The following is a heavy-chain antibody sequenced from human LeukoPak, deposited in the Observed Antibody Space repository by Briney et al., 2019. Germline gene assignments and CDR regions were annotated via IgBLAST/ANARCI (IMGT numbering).Heavy chain of an antibody. CDR2: IYYSGST. V-gene: IGHV4-39*07. CDR1: GGSISSSSYY. CDR3: ARDGIEVVVDDGAFDI. D-gene: IGHD3-22*01. J-gene: IGHJ3*02. Sequence: SETLSLTCTVSGGSISSSSYYWGWIRQPPGKGLEWIGSIYYSGSTYYNPSLKSRVTISVDTSKNQFSLKLSSVTAADTAVYYCARDGIEVVVDDGAFDIWGQGTVVTVSS.